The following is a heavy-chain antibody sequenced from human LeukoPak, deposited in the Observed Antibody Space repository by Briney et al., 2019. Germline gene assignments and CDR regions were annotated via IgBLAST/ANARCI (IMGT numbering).Heavy chain of an antibody. CDR1: GFTFSSYG. CDR3: ARESSWYQLDHDAFDI. J-gene: IGHJ3*02. CDR2: IRYDGSNK. Sequence: GGSLRLSCAASGFTFSSYGMHWVRQAPGKGLEWVAFIRYDGSNKYYADSVKGRFTISRDSSKNTLYLQMNSLRAEDTAVYYCARESSWYQLDHDAFDIWGQGTMVTVSS. V-gene: IGHV3-30*02. D-gene: IGHD6-13*01.